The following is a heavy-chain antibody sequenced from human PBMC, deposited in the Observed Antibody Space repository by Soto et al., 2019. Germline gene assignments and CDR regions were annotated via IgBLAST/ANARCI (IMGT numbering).Heavy chain of an antibody. V-gene: IGHV5-51*01. CDR3: ARQRTVVTAGAFDI. CDR1: GYSLTIYW. J-gene: IGHJ3*02. CDR2: IYPGDSDT. D-gene: IGHD2-15*01. Sequence: GESLKISCKGSGYSLTIYWIGWVRQMPGKGLEWMGIIYPGDSDTRYSPSFQGQVTISADKSISTAYLQWSSLKASDTAMYYCARQRTVVTAGAFDIWGQGTMVTVSS.